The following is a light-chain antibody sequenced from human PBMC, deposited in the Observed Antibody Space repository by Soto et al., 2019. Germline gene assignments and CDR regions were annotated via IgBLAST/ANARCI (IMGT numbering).Light chain of an antibody. CDR3: LQINRYPYT. CDR2: AAS. CDR1: QGITTY. V-gene: IGKV1-9*01. Sequence: IQLTQSPSSLPASVGDRVTITCRASQGITTYLAWYQQKPGKAPKLLIYAASALQSGVPSRFSGSGSGTDFTLTISSLQPEDFATYYCLQINRYPYTFGQGTKLEIK. J-gene: IGKJ2*01.